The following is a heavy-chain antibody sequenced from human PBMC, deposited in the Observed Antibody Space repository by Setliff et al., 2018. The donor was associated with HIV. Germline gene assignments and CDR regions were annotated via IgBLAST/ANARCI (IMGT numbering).Heavy chain of an antibody. Sequence: ASVKVSCKASGYTFTSYHMYWLRQAPGQGLEWMGSINPSGGRTSYAQQFQGRVTMTRDTSTSTVYMELSSLRSEDTAVYYCARDLSISNPYYDILTGPGVYWGQGTLVTVYS. D-gene: IGHD3-9*01. CDR2: INPSGGRT. V-gene: IGHV1-46*01. CDR1: GYTFTSYH. CDR3: ARDLSISNPYYDILTGPGVY. J-gene: IGHJ4*02.